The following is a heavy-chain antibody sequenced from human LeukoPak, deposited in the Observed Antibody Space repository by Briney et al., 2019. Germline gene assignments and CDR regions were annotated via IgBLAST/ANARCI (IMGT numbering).Heavy chain of an antibody. D-gene: IGHD3-16*01. CDR1: GFTFRTYW. V-gene: IGHV3-74*01. Sequence: GGSLRLSWAASGFTFRTYWMHWVRQAPGKGLVWVSRINTDGRSTSYADSVKGRFTVSRDNSKDTLYLQMNSLRADDTAIYYCARNQQLGGHSYYYYGMDVWGQGTTVTVSS. CDR3: ARNQQLGGHSYYYYGMDV. J-gene: IGHJ6*02. CDR2: INTDGRST.